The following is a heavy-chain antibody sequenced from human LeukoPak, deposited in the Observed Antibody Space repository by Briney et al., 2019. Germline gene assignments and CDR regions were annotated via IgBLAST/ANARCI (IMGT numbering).Heavy chain of an antibody. Sequence: PSETLSLTRTVSGGSISSSSYYWGWIRQPPGKGLEWIGIIYYSGSTYYNTSLKSRVTISVDTSKNRFSLKLSSVTAADTAVYYCARRGEVYYDSSGYPTLFDYWGQGTLVTVSS. J-gene: IGHJ4*02. CDR1: GGSISSSSYY. CDR3: ARRGEVYYDSSGYPTLFDY. CDR2: IYYSGST. V-gene: IGHV4-39*01. D-gene: IGHD3-22*01.